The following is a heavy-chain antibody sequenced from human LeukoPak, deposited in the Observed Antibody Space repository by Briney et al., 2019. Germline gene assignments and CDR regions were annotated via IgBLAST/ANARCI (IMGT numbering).Heavy chain of an antibody. CDR3: ARGGYYYDTNWFDP. Sequence: ASVKVSCKASGYTFTSYDINWVRQATGQGLEWMGWMNPNSGNTGYAQKFQGRVTMTRNTSISTAYMELSGLRSEDTAVYYCARGGYYYDTNWFDPWGQGTLVTVSS. V-gene: IGHV1-8*01. D-gene: IGHD3-22*01. J-gene: IGHJ5*02. CDR2: MNPNSGNT. CDR1: GYTFTSYD.